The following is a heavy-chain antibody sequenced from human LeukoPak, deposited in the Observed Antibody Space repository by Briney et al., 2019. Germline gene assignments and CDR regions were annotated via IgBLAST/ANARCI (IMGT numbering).Heavy chain of an antibody. CDR2: ITPIFGTA. CDR1: GGTFSSYA. J-gene: IGHJ6*03. CDR3: ARVPSSGFHAEGKYYYYYYYMDV. D-gene: IGHD3-3*01. Sequence: SVKVSCKASGGTFSSYAISWVRQAPGQGLEWMGGITPIFGTANYAQKFQGRVTITADESTSTAYMELSSLRSEDTAVYYCARVPSSGFHAEGKYYYYYYYMDVWGKGTTVTVSS. V-gene: IGHV1-69*13.